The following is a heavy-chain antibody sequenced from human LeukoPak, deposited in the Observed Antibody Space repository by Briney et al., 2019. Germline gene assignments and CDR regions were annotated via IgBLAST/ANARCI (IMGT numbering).Heavy chain of an antibody. V-gene: IGHV4-30-4*08. Sequence: PSETLSLTCTVSGDFISSGDYYWSWIRQPPGKGLEWIGYIYYTGSTYYNPSLKSRVTLSVDTSKNQFSLRLTSVTAADTAVYYCAREKVPAALPDYWGQGTQVTVSS. CDR1: GDFISSGDYY. J-gene: IGHJ4*02. CDR3: AREKVPAALPDY. D-gene: IGHD2-2*01. CDR2: IYYTGST.